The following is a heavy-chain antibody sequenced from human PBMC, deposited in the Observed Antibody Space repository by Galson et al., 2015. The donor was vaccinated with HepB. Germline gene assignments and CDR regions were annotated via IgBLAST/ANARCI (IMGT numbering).Heavy chain of an antibody. CDR1: GGTFSSYT. CDR2: IVPILGIA. CDR3: ASELPSGGMDV. Sequence: SVKVSCKASGGTFSSYTISWVRQAPGQGLEWMGRIVPILGIANYAQKFQGRVTITADKSTSTAYMELSSLRSEDTAVYYCASELPSGGMDVWGQGTTVTVSS. J-gene: IGHJ6*02. D-gene: IGHD1-26*01. V-gene: IGHV1-69*02.